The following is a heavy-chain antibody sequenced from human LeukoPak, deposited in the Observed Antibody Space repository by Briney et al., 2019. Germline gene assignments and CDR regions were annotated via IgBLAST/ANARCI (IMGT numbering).Heavy chain of an antibody. J-gene: IGHJ4*02. CDR1: GGSFSGYY. CDR2: INHSGST. V-gene: IGHV4-34*01. Sequence: PSETLSLTCAVYGGSFSGYYWSWIRQPPGKGLEWIGEINHSGSTNYNPSLKSRVTISVDTSKNQFSLKLSSVTAAATAVYYCARGWDYEPPFDYWGQGTLVTVSS. CDR3: ARGWDYEPPFDY. D-gene: IGHD1-7*01.